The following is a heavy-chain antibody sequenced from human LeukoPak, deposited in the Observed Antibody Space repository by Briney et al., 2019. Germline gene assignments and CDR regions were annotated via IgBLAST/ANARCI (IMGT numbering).Heavy chain of an antibody. CDR1: GFTFSSYS. Sequence: SGGSLRLSCAASGFTFSSYSMNWVRQAPGKGLEWVSSISSSSSYIYYADSVKGRFTISRDNAKNSLYLQMNSLRAEDTAVYYCARAEIVVVPAKDYYYMDVWGKGTTVTVSS. D-gene: IGHD2-2*01. J-gene: IGHJ6*03. CDR2: ISSSSSYI. CDR3: ARAEIVVVPAKDYYYMDV. V-gene: IGHV3-21*01.